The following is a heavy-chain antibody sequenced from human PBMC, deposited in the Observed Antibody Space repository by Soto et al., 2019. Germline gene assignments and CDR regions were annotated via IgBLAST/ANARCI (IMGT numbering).Heavy chain of an antibody. V-gene: IGHV4-39*01. J-gene: IGHJ3*02. CDR3: ARQSRVKAFDI. Sequence: TSETQSLTCTVSGGSISSSSCYWGWIRQPPGKGLEWIGSIYYSGSTYYNPSLKSRVTISVDTSKNQFSLKLSSVTAADTAVYYCARQSRVKAFDIWGQGTMVTVSS. D-gene: IGHD3-10*01. CDR2: IYYSGST. CDR1: GGSISSSSCY.